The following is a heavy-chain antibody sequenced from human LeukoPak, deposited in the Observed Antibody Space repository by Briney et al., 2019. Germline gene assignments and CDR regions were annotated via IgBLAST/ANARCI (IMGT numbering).Heavy chain of an antibody. D-gene: IGHD3-16*01. V-gene: IGHV3-23*01. CDR1: GFTFNDFA. CDR3: AKNLGPFDV. Sequence: GGSLRLSCAASGFTFNDFAMTWVRQAPGKGLEWVSSIGDASTYYADSVKGRFTIPRDNPKNMLYLQLNSLRAGDTAMYYCAKNLGPFDVRGQGTMVTVSS. J-gene: IGHJ3*01. CDR2: IGDAST.